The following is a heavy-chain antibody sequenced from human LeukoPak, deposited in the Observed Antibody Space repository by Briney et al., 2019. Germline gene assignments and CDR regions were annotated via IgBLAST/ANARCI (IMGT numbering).Heavy chain of an antibody. D-gene: IGHD3-22*01. CDR2: ISSSGSSI. CDR1: GFTFSSYE. V-gene: IGHV3-48*03. J-gene: IGHJ3*02. Sequence: GGSLRVSCAASGFTFSSYEMNWVRQTPGKGLEWVSYISSSGSSIYYADSVKGRFTISRDNAKNSLYLQMNSLGAEDTAVYYCATNGDYYDSSGYSDAFDIWGQGTMVTVSS. CDR3: ATNGDYYDSSGYSDAFDI.